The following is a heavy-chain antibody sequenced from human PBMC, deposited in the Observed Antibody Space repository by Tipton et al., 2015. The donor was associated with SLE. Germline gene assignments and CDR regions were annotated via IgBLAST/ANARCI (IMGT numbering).Heavy chain of an antibody. CDR2: MNPNSGNT. Sequence: QSGPEVKKPGASVKVSCKASRYTFTTYDINWVRQATGQWLEWMGWMNPNSGNTGYAQRFQGKVTMTRNTSISTAYMALCGQRSEGAGVYCCARVGRSGGVCPGLGYWGRGTRVTVSS. CDR3: ARVGRSGGVCPGLGY. D-gene: IGHD1-26*01. V-gene: IGHV1-8*01. J-gene: IGHJ4*02. CDR1: RYTFTTYD.